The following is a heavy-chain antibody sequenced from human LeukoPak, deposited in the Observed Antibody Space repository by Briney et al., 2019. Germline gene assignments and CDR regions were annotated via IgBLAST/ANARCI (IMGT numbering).Heavy chain of an antibody. CDR1: GYTLTELS. CDR2: FDPEDGET. CDR3: ATSYWLAVAAPLDY. V-gene: IGHV1-24*01. J-gene: IGHJ4*02. Sequence: GASVKVSCKXSGYTLTELSMHWVRQAPGKGLGWMGGFDPEDGETIYSQKFQGRVTMTEDTSTDTAYMKLSSLRSEDTAVYYCATSYWLAVAAPLDYWGQGTLVTVSS. D-gene: IGHD6-19*01.